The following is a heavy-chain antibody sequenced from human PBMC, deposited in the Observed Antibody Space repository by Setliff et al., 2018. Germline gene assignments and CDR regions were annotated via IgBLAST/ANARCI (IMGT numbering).Heavy chain of an antibody. J-gene: IGHJ6*01. D-gene: IGHD3-22*01. CDR1: GFTFRNYA. V-gene: IGHV1-18*01. CDR2: ISADNGHT. CDR3: ARERAYDVLNYYGMAV. Sequence: ASVKVSCKASGFTFRNYAISWVRQAPGQGLDWMGWISADNGHTNIVKNFQGRVTLTTDTTTSTAYMELRSLRFDDTAVYYCARERAYDVLNYYGMAVWGQGTTAPVSS.